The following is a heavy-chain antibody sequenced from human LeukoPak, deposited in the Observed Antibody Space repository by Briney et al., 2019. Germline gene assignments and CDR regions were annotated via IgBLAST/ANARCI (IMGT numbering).Heavy chain of an antibody. V-gene: IGHV4-59*08. D-gene: IGHD6-13*01. CDR1: GGSINNYY. Sequence: SETLSLTCTVSGGSINNYYWSWIRQPPGKGLEWVGHIYYSGSSNSGSTNYNPPLKSRLTISVDTSKKQFSLKLSSVTAADTAVYYCAKYYNPDWLAAADADAFDIWGQGTMVTVSS. CDR3: AKYYNPDWLAAADADAFDI. J-gene: IGHJ3*02. CDR2: IYYSGSSNSGST.